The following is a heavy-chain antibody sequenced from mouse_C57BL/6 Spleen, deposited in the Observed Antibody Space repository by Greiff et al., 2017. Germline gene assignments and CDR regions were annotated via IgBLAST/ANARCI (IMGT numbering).Heavy chain of an antibody. CDR2: IYPGDGDT. J-gene: IGHJ3*01. D-gene: IGHD1-1*01. CDR1: GYAFSSSW. V-gene: IGHV1-82*01. CDR3: AREDYYGSRGGFAC. Sequence: VKLQESGPELVKPGASVKISCKASGYAFSSSWMNWVKQRPGKGLEWIGRIYPGDGDTNYNGKFKGKATLTADKSSSTAYMQLSSLTSEDAAVYFCAREDYYGSRGGFACWGQGTLVTVSA.